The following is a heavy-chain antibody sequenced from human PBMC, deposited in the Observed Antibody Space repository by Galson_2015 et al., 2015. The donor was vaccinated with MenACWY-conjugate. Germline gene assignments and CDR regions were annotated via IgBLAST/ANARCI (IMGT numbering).Heavy chain of an antibody. Sequence: SLRLSCAASGFTFSSFAMSWVRQAPGKGLEWVSALSDSGGHTHQADPLKGRVTNSRDNSLRTLYLQMNSLRAEDTAVYYCAKVAGYCSDDTCYSDYWGQGTLVTVSS. J-gene: IGHJ4*02. CDR2: LSDSGGHT. V-gene: IGHV3-23*01. D-gene: IGHD2-15*01. CDR3: AKVAGYCSDDTCYSDY. CDR1: GFTFSSFA.